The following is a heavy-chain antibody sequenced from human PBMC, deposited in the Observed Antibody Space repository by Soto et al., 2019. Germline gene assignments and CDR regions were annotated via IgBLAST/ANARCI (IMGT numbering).Heavy chain of an antibody. Sequence: SETLSLTCSVSGGSFSSAEYYWSWIRQPPGKGLEWLGHIYYSGTAYYNPSLKSRLSISVDTSKNQFSLKLTSVTAADTAVYYCARMDLVVMVYALDPWGQGTRVTVS. CDR1: GGSFSSAEYY. J-gene: IGHJ5*02. D-gene: IGHD2-8*01. CDR2: IYYSGTA. CDR3: ARMDLVVMVYALDP. V-gene: IGHV4-30-4*01.